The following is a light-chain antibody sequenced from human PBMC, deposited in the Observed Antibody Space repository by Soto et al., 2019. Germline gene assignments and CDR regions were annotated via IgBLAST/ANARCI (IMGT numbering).Light chain of an antibody. Sequence: ETVLTQSPGTLSLSPGERATLSCRASQTIRSNYLAWYRQTPGQPPRLRIYGASNRATGIADRFSGSGSGTDLTLIISRLEPEDFALYYCQQYGSSPWTFGQGTKVEIK. CDR2: GAS. V-gene: IGKV3-20*01. CDR3: QQYGSSPWT. CDR1: QTIRSNY. J-gene: IGKJ1*01.